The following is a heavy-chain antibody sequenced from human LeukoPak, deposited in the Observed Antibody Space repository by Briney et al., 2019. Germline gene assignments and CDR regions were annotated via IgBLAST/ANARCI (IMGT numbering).Heavy chain of an antibody. CDR3: ARMEAYYYDSSSSDY. Sequence: GGSLRLSCAASGFTFSDYYMSWIRQAPGKGLEWVSYISSSGSTIYYADSVKGRFTISRDNAKNSLYLQMNSLRAEDTAVYYCARMEAYYYDSSSSDYWGQGTLVTVSS. D-gene: IGHD3-22*01. CDR1: GFTFSDYY. V-gene: IGHV3-11*04. J-gene: IGHJ4*02. CDR2: ISSSGSTI.